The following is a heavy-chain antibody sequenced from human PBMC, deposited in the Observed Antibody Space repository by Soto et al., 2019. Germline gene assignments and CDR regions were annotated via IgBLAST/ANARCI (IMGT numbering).Heavy chain of an antibody. D-gene: IGHD6-6*01. CDR2: ISAYNGNT. J-gene: IGHJ4*02. Sequence: ASVKVSCKASGYTFTSYGISWVRQAPGQGLEWMGWISAYNGNTNYAQKLQGRVTMTTDTSTSTAYMEMRSLRSDDTAVNYCAGNSSSPDYDFDYWGQGTLVPVSS. CDR1: GYTFTSYG. V-gene: IGHV1-18*01. CDR3: AGNSSSPDYDFDY.